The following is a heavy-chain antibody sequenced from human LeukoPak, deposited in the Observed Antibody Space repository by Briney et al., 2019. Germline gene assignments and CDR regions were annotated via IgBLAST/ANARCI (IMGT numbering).Heavy chain of an antibody. J-gene: IGHJ4*02. D-gene: IGHD4/OR15-4a*01. CDR3: AIRAGAYSHPYDY. CDR2: IYSDNT. CDR1: GVTLSSNS. Sequence: PGGSLRLSCAASGVTLSSNSMSWGREAPGQGLGWGSFIYSDNTHDSDSVTGRFTISRDNSKNTLYPQMNSLRAEDTAVYYCAIRAGAYSHPYDYWGQGTLVTVSS. V-gene: IGHV3-53*01.